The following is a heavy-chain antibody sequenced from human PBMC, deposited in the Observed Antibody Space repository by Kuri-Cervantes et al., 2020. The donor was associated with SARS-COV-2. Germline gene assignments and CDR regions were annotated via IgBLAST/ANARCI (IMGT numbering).Heavy chain of an antibody. CDR2: IIPIFGTA. CDR3: AREYSSGWSTTNYFDY. CDR1: GGTFSSYA. D-gene: IGHD6-19*01. Sequence: SVKVSCKASGGTFSSYAISWVRQAPGQGLEWMGGIIPIFGTANYAQKFQGRVTITADESTSTAYMELSSLRSDDTAVYYCAREYSSGWSTTNYFDYWGQGTLVTVSS. J-gene: IGHJ4*02. V-gene: IGHV1-69*13.